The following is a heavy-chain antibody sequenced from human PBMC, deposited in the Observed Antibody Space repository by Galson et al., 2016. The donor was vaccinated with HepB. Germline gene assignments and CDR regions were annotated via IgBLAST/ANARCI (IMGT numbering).Heavy chain of an antibody. CDR3: SRDGGVAGFFALDS. Sequence: SLRLSCAASGFTFSTYGMHWVRQAPGKGLEWVALTWFDGSNSFYADSVKGRFTISRDNARNTLYLQMNSLRAKDTAVCYWSRDGGVAGFFALDSWGQGTLVTVSS. J-gene: IGHJ5*01. D-gene: IGHD6-19*01. V-gene: IGHV3-33*01. CDR2: TWFDGSNS. CDR1: GFTFSTYG.